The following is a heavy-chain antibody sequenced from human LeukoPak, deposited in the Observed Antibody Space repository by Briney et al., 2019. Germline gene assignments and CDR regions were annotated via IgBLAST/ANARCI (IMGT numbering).Heavy chain of an antibody. CDR2: ISGSGGST. D-gene: IGHD2-2*02. CDR3: AKGGYCSSTSCYTSWFDP. Sequence: PGGSLRLSCAASGFTFSSYAMSWVRQAPGKGLERVSAISGSGGSTYYADSVKGRFTISRDNSKNTLYLQMNSLRAEDTAVYYCAKGGYCSSTSCYTSWFDPWGQGTLVTDSS. CDR1: GFTFSSYA. V-gene: IGHV3-23*01. J-gene: IGHJ5*02.